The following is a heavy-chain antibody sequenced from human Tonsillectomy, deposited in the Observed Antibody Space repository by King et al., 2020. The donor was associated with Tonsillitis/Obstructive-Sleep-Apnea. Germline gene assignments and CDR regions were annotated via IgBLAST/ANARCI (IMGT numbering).Heavy chain of an antibody. CDR1: GGSISSYY. Sequence: QLQESGPGLVKPSETLSLTCTVSGGSISSYYWSWIRQPPGKGLEWIGYIYYSGSTTYNPSLKSRVTISVDTSKNQCSLKLSSVTAADTAVYYCAREALDAFDIWGQGTMVTVSS. J-gene: IGHJ3*02. V-gene: IGHV4-59*01. CDR3: AREALDAFDI. CDR2: IYYSGST.